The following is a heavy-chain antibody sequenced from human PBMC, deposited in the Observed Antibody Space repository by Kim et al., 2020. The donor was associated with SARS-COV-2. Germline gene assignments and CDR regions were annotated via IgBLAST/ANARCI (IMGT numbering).Heavy chain of an antibody. D-gene: IGHD6-6*01. V-gene: IGHV4-31*03. Sequence: SETLSLTCSVSGDSVTNSYYYWSWLRQHPGKGLEWIGEFYYAGTTYYNPSLKSRVTVSLDTSQNKFSLTVTSVTAADTAIYFCARLRPSGHYFDYWGQGTPVTVSS. CDR1: GDSVTNSYYY. CDR3: ARLRPSGHYFDY. J-gene: IGHJ4*02. CDR2: FYYAGTT.